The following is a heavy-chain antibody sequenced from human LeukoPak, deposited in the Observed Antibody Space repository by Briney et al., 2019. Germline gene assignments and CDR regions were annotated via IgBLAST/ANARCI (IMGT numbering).Heavy chain of an antibody. CDR2: INHSGST. Sequence: SETLSLTCTVSGGSISGYYWSWIRQPPGKGLEWIGEINHSGSTNYNPSLKSRVTISVDTSKNQFSLKLSSVTAADTAVYYCARGATLYYDFWSGYSNWFDPWGQGTLVTVSS. V-gene: IGHV4-34*01. CDR3: ARGATLYYDFWSGYSNWFDP. CDR1: GGSISGYY. D-gene: IGHD3-3*01. J-gene: IGHJ5*02.